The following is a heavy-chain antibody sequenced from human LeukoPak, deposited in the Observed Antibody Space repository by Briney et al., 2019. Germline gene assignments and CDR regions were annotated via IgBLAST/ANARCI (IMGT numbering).Heavy chain of an antibody. D-gene: IGHD3-22*01. CDR1: GYTFTGYY. V-gene: IGHV1-2*02. CDR3: ARDSSGYFHDAFDI. CDR2: INPNSGGT. Sequence: GASVKVSCKASGYTFTGYYMHWVRQAPGQGLEWMGWINPNSGGTNYAQKFQGRVTMTRDTSISTVYMELSRLRSDDTAVYYCARDSSGYFHDAFDIWGQGTMVTVSS. J-gene: IGHJ3*02.